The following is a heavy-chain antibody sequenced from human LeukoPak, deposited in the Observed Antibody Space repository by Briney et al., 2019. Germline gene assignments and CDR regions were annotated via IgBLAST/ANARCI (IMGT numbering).Heavy chain of an antibody. V-gene: IGHV1-24*01. CDR1: GYTLTELS. CDR3: ARVSIAVAGTEPYFDY. J-gene: IGHJ4*02. Sequence: ASVKVSCKVSGYTLTELSMHWVRQAPGKGLEWMGGFDPEDGETIYAQKFQGRVTMTEDTSTDTAYMELSSLRSEDTAVYYCARVSIAVAGTEPYFDYWXQXTLVTVSS. CDR2: FDPEDGET. D-gene: IGHD6-19*01.